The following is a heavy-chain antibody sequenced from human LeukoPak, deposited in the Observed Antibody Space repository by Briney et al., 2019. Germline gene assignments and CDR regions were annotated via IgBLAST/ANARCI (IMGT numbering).Heavy chain of an antibody. CDR3: ARGAGYCTSTSCHLWSDY. J-gene: IGHJ4*02. D-gene: IGHD2-2*01. Sequence: GGSLRLSCAASRFTFSSYSMNWVRQAPGKGLEWVSYISSSSSTIYYADSVKGRFTISRDNAKNSLYLQMNSLRAEDTAVYFCARGAGYCTSTSCHLWSDYWGQGTLVTVSS. CDR1: RFTFSSYS. V-gene: IGHV3-48*04. CDR2: ISSSSSTI.